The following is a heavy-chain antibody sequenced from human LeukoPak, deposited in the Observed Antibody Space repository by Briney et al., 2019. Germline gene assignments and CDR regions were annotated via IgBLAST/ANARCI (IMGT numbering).Heavy chain of an antibody. D-gene: IGHD5-24*01. Sequence: GGSLRLSCAASGFTFSSYGMHWVRQAPGKGLEWVAFIRYDRRNQYYADSVKGRFTISRDNSKNTLYLQMNSLIAEDTAVYYCAKSGYNRFDYWGQGTRVTVSS. J-gene: IGHJ4*02. CDR1: GFTFSSYG. V-gene: IGHV3-30*02. CDR2: IRYDRRNQ. CDR3: AKSGYNRFDY.